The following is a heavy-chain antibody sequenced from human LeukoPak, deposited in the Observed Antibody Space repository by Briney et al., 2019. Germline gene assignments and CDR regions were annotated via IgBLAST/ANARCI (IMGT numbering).Heavy chain of an antibody. D-gene: IGHD3-10*01. CDR1: GGSISSYY. CDR2: IYYSGST. V-gene: IGHV4-59*01. CDR3: ASFWGPNYYGSGSYYLY. J-gene: IGHJ4*02. Sequence: SETLSLTCTVSGGSISSYYWSWIRQPPGKGLEGIGYIYYSGSTNYNPSLKSRVTISVDTSKNQFSLKLSSVTAADTAVYYCASFWGPNYYGSGSYYLYWGQGTLVTVSS.